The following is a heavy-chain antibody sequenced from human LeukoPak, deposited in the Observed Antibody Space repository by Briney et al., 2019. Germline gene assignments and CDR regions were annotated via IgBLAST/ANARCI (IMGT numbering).Heavy chain of an antibody. CDR1: GGSISSSSYY. Sequence: PSETLSLTCTVSGGSISSSSYYWGWIRQPPGKGLEWIGSMYYSGTTYYRPSLKSRVTISVDTSKNHFSLKLSSVTAADTAVYYCARGPTYQPIDFWGQGTLVTVSS. D-gene: IGHD2-2*01. V-gene: IGHV4-39*02. CDR2: MYYSGTT. J-gene: IGHJ4*02. CDR3: ARGPTYQPIDF.